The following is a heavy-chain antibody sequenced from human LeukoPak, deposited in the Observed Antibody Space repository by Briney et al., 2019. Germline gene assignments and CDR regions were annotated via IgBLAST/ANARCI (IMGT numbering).Heavy chain of an antibody. V-gene: IGHV4-59*01. D-gene: IGHD2-21*01. CDR2: FSYSGGT. CDR1: GGSINNLF. CDR3: AREGPLWKYYDY. J-gene: IGHJ4*02. Sequence: SETLSLTCTVSGGSINNLFWTWLRQPPGKGLEWIGYFSYSGGTTYNPSLKSRVTISIDTSKNQFSLNLNSVTAADTAVYYSAREGPLWKYYDYWGPGTLVTVSS.